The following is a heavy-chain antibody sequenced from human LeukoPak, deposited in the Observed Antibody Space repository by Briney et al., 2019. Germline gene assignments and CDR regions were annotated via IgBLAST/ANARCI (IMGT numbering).Heavy chain of an antibody. V-gene: IGHV4-39*07. CDR3: ARDGPPGY. CDR2: IFYSGST. Sequence: ASETLSLTCTVSGGSISTSSYYWGWVRQPPGKGLEWIGNIFYSGSTYYNPSLKSRVTISVDTSKNQFSLKLSSVTAADTAVYYCARDGPPGYWGQGTLVTVSS. CDR1: GGSISTSSYY. J-gene: IGHJ4*02.